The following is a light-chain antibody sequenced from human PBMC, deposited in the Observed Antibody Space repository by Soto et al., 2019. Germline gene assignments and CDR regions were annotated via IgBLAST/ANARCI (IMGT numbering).Light chain of an antibody. CDR2: WAS. Sequence: DIVMTQSPDSLAVSLGERATINCKSSQSVLYSSNNKNDLAWYQQKPGQPPKLLIYWASTRESGVPDRFSGSGSGTVFTLTISSLQAEDVAVYYCQQYYSTPLTFGGGTKVEIK. CDR3: QQYYSTPLT. CDR1: QSVLYSSNNKND. J-gene: IGKJ4*01. V-gene: IGKV4-1*01.